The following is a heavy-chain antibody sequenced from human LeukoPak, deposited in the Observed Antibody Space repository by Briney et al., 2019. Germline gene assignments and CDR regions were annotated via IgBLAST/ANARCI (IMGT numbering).Heavy chain of an antibody. CDR2: ISAYNGNT. V-gene: IGHV1-18*01. J-gene: IGHJ2*01. CDR3: ARITMVRGVIFDWYFDL. CDR1: GYTFTSYG. D-gene: IGHD3-10*01. Sequence: ASVKVSCKASGYTFTSYGILWVRQAPGQGVEWMGWISAYNGNTNYAQKLQGRVTMTTDTSTSTAYLELRSLRSDDTAVYYCARITMVRGVIFDWYFDLWGRGTLVTVSS.